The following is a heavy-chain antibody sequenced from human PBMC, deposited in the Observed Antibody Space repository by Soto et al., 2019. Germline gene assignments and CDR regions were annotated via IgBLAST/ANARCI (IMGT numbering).Heavy chain of an antibody. Sequence: PGGSLRLSCAASGFTFSSYAMSWVRQAPGKGLDWVSAISGGGGSTYYAGSVKGRFTISRDNSKNTLYLQMNSLRAEDTAIYYCAKVPAYDYVWGSYYYFDYWGQGTLVTVSS. V-gene: IGHV3-23*01. CDR2: ISGGGGST. CDR3: AKVPAYDYVWGSYYYFDY. D-gene: IGHD3-16*01. J-gene: IGHJ4*02. CDR1: GFTFSSYA.